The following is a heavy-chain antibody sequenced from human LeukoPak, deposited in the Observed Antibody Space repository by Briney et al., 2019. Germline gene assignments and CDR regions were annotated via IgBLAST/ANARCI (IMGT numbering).Heavy chain of an antibody. Sequence: ASVKVSCRASGYTFTGYYMHWIRQAPGQGLEWMGWINPNSGRTNYAQKFQGRVTMTRDMSTSTVYMELSSLRSEDTAVYYCARDQSVQVGATKDAFDIWGQGTMVTVSS. D-gene: IGHD1-26*01. CDR2: INPNSGRT. J-gene: IGHJ3*02. V-gene: IGHV1-2*02. CDR1: GYTFTGYY. CDR3: ARDQSVQVGATKDAFDI.